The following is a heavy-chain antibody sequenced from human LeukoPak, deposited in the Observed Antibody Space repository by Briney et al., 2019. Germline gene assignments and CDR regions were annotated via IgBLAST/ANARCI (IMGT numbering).Heavy chain of an antibody. D-gene: IGHD6-13*01. V-gene: IGHV3-48*01. J-gene: IGHJ4*02. Sequence: GGSLRLSCAASGFAFSTYNMNWVRQAPGKGLEWVSYISSSSGTIYYADSVQGRFTISRDNAKNSLYLQMNSLRAEDTAVYYCARRLTASGKHYFDYWGQGTLVTVSS. CDR2: ISSSSGTI. CDR1: GFAFSTYN. CDR3: ARRLTASGKHYFDY.